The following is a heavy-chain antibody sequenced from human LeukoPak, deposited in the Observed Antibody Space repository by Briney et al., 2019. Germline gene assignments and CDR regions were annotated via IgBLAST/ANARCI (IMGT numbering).Heavy chain of an antibody. D-gene: IGHD6-13*01. Sequence: PSETLSLTCAVYGGSFSGYYWSWIRQPPGKGLEWIGEINHSGNTNYNPSLKSRVTISVDTSKNQFSLKLSSVTAADTAVYYCARGRLRAALDYWGQGTLVTVSS. J-gene: IGHJ4*02. CDR3: ARGRLRAALDY. CDR1: GGSFSGYY. CDR2: INHSGNT. V-gene: IGHV4-34*01.